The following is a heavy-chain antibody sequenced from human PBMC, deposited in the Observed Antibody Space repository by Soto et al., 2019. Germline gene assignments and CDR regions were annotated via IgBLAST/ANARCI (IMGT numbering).Heavy chain of an antibody. CDR2: IGASGDIT. J-gene: IGHJ4*02. CDR3: AKDDFTDRGDNYMDY. CDR1: GFSFTNFA. D-gene: IGHD2-21*02. V-gene: IGHV3-23*01. Sequence: PGWSLRLSCAAAGFSFTNFAMSWVRQAPGKGLEWVAGIGASGDITWYADSVKGRRSISRDNSKNTLSPQPNSLRFEDKAVYYCAKDDFTDRGDNYMDYWGPGT.